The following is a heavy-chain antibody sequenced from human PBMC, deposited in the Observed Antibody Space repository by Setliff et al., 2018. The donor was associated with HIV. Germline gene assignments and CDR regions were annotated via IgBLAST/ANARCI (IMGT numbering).Heavy chain of an antibody. CDR3: ATSSSSLHNWFDS. D-gene: IGHD3-22*01. Sequence: SETLSLTCTVSGGSISSHYWTWIRQSPEKGLEWIGEIVDSGSTNYSPSLKSRVSISVDPSKNQFSLKLSSVTAADTAVYFCATSSSSLHNWFDSWGRGTPVTVSS. J-gene: IGHJ5*01. V-gene: IGHV4-59*08. CDR1: GGSISSHY. CDR2: IVDSGST.